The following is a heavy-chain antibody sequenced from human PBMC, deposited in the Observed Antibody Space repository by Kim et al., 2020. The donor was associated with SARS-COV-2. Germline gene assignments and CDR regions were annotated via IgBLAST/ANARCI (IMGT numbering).Heavy chain of an antibody. D-gene: IGHD3-22*01. CDR1: GYSFTSYW. V-gene: IGHV5-51*01. CDR3: ATRSGYYDSSGYPDAFDI. Sequence: GESLQISCQGSGYSFTSYWIGWVRQMPGKGLEWMGIIYPGDSDTRYSPSFQGQVTISADKSISTAYLQWSSLKASDTAMYYCATRSGYYDSSGYPDAFDIWGQGTMVTVSS. CDR2: IYPGDSDT. J-gene: IGHJ3*02.